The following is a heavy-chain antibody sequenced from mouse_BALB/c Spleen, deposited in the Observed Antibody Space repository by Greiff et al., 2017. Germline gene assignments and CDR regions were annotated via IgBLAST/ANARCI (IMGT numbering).Heavy chain of an antibody. V-gene: IGHV5-6-5*01. CDR3: ARGLTTATDFDY. CDR1: GFTFSSYA. J-gene: IGHJ2*01. CDR2: ISSGGST. Sequence: EVQVVESGGGLVKPGGSLKLSCAASGFTFSSYAMSWVRQTPEKRLEWVASISSGGSTYYPDSVKGRFTISRDNARNILYLQMSSLRSEDTAMYYCARGLTTATDFDYWGQGTTLTVSS. D-gene: IGHD1-2*01.